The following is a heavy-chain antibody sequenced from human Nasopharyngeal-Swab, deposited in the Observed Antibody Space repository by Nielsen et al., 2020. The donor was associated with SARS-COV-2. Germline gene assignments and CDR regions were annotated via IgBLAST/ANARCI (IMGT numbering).Heavy chain of an antibody. CDR3: ARGRGYCSSTSCSYYFDY. CDR2: IYHSGST. V-gene: IGHV4-4*02. J-gene: IGHJ4*02. D-gene: IGHD2-2*01. Sequence: SETLSLTCAVSGGSISSSNWWSWVRQSPGKGLEWIGEIYHSGSTNYNPSLKSRVTISVDKSKNQFSLKLSSVTAADTAVYYCARGRGYCSSTSCSYYFDYWGQGTLVTVSS. CDR1: GGSISSSNW.